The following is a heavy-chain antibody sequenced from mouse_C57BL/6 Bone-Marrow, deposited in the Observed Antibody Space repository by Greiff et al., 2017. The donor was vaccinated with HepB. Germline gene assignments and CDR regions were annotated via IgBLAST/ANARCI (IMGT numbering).Heavy chain of an antibody. CDR2: ISNGGGST. CDR3: ARQRWSYFDY. CDR1: GFTFSYYY. V-gene: IGHV5-12*01. D-gene: IGHD2-3*01. J-gene: IGHJ2*01. Sequence: EVKLVESGGGLVQPGGSLKLSCAASGFTFSYYYMYWVRQTPEKRLEWVAYISNGGGSTYYPDTVKGRFTISRDNAKNTLYLQMSRLKSEDTAMYYCARQRWSYFDYWGQGTTLTVSS.